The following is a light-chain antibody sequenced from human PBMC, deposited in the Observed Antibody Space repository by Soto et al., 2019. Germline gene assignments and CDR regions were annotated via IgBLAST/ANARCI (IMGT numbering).Light chain of an antibody. V-gene: IGKV1-39*01. CDR2: AAS. CDR1: QSITTH. J-gene: IGKJ2*01. Sequence: DIQMTQSPSSLSASVGDRVTMTCRASQSITTHVNWYQQKPGKAPKLLIYAASILQSGVPSRFSGSGSGTDFTLTISSLQPEDFATYFCQQSYGTPTPPTFGQGTKVEIK. CDR3: QQSYGTPTPPT.